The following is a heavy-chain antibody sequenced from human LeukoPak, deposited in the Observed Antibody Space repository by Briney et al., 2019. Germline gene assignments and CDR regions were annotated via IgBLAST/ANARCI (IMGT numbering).Heavy chain of an antibody. V-gene: IGHV3-23*01. CDR3: AIKLWFGELLPDY. CDR1: GFTFRNYG. J-gene: IGHJ4*02. Sequence: PGGSLRLSCAASGFTFRNYGMNWVRQAPGKGLEWVSSIRIRSDSSHYAASVQGRFTISRDDSQNTVYLQMNSLRAEDTAVYYCAIKLWFGELLPDYWGQGTLVTVSS. CDR2: IRIRSDSS. D-gene: IGHD3-10*01.